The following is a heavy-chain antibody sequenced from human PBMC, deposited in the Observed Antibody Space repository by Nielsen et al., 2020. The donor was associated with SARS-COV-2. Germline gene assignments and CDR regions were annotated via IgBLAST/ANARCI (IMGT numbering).Heavy chain of an antibody. Sequence: GGSLRLSCAASGFTFDDYGMSWVRQAPGKELEWVSGINWNGGSTGYADSVKGRFTISRDNAKNSLYLQMNSLRAEDTALYHCARDRGWTLTTKHGGHGMDVWGQGTTVTVSS. D-gene: IGHD3-10*01. J-gene: IGHJ6*02. CDR1: GFTFDDYG. V-gene: IGHV3-20*01. CDR3: ARDRGWTLTTKHGGHGMDV. CDR2: INWNGGST.